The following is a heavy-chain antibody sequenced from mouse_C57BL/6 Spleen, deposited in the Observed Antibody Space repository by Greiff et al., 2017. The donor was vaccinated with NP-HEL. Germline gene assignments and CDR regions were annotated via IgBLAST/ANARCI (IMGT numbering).Heavy chain of an antibody. CDR2: IDPSDSET. CDR3: ARMKYYGSSFYDAMDY. CDR1: GYTFTSYW. J-gene: IGHJ4*01. D-gene: IGHD1-1*01. Sequence: QVQLQQPGAELVRPGSSVKLSCKASGYTFTSYWMHWVKQRPIQGLEWIGNIDPSDSETHYNQKFKDKATLTVDKSSSTAYMQLSSLTSEDSAVYYCARMKYYGSSFYDAMDYWGQGTSVTVSS. V-gene: IGHV1-52*01.